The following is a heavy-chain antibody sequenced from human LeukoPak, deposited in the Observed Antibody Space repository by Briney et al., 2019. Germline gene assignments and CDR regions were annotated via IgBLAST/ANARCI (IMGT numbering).Heavy chain of an antibody. CDR2: ISSSGSTI. D-gene: IGHD3-10*01. CDR1: GFTFSSYS. J-gene: IGHJ6*03. CDR3: ASRRSRDYYYYMNV. Sequence: GGSLRLSCAASGFTFSSYSMNWVRQAPGKGLEWVSYISSSGSTIYYADSVKGRFTISRDNAKDSLYLQMNSLRAEGTAVYYCASRRSRDYYYYMNVWGKGTTVTISS. V-gene: IGHV3-48*04.